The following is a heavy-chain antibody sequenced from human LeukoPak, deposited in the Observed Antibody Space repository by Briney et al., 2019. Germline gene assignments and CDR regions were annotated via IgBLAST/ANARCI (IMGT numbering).Heavy chain of an antibody. V-gene: IGHV3-30*18. J-gene: IGHJ4*02. CDR3: AKGYYDILTGYSVGDY. Sequence: GGSLRLSCAASGFTFSSYGMHWVRQAPGKGLEWVAVISYDGSNKYYADSVKGRFTISRDNSKNTPYLQMNSLRAEDTAVYYCAKGYYDILTGYSVGDYWGQGTLVTVSS. CDR1: GFTFSSYG. CDR2: ISYDGSNK. D-gene: IGHD3-9*01.